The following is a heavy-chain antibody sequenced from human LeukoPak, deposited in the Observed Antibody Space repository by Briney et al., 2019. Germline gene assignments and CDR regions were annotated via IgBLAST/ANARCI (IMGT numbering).Heavy chain of an antibody. J-gene: IGHJ4*02. CDR1: GLSVSRKY. CDR3: ARDTADLLLDY. CDR2: IYSGGSA. V-gene: IGHV3-66*01. Sequence: GGSLRLSCAASGLSVSRKYMSWVRQAPGKGLEWVSVIYSGGSAYYADSVKGRFTISRDNAKNSLYLQMNSLRAEDTAVYYCARDTADLLLDYWGQGTLVTVSS. D-gene: IGHD5-18*01.